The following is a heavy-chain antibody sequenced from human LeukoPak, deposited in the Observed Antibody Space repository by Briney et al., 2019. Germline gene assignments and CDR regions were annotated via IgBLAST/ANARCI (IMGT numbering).Heavy chain of an antibody. V-gene: IGHV3-48*03. D-gene: IGHD6-19*01. CDR1: GFTFSSYE. J-gene: IGHJ4*02. CDR2: ISSSGSTI. Sequence: GGSLGLSCAASGFTFSSYEMNWVRQAPGKGLEWVSYISSSGSTIYYADSVKGRFTISRGNAKNSLYLQMNSLRAEDTAVYYCARVVSSGWYSDYWGQGTLVTVSS. CDR3: ARVVSSGWYSDY.